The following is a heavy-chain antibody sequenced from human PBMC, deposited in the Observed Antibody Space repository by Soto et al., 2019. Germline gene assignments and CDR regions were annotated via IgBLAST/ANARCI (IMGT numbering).Heavy chain of an antibody. D-gene: IGHD6-13*01. CDR1: GFTFSNAW. V-gene: IGHV3-15*01. Sequence: EVQLVESGGGLVKPGGSLRLSCAASGFTFSNAWMSWVRQAPGKGLEWVGRIKSKTDGGTTDYAAPVKGRFTSSRDDSKNTLYLQMNSLKTEDTAVYYCTTEVAAAGYFDYWGQGTLVTVSS. CDR3: TTEVAAAGYFDY. J-gene: IGHJ4*02. CDR2: IKSKTDGGTT.